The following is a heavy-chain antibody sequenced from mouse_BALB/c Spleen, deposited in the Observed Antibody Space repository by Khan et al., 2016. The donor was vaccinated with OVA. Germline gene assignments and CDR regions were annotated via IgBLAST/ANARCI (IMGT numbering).Heavy chain of an antibody. D-gene: IGHD2-14*01. V-gene: IGHV2-4-1*01. Sequence: QVQLKQSGPGLVQPSQSLSITCTVSGFSLTTYGVHWVRQSPGKGLEWLGLIWSGGNTDYNAAFISSLSISKDNSKSKVFFKMNSLQDDETAIYYCARNSYMYDFTYWGQGTLVTVSA. CDR1: GFSLTTYG. J-gene: IGHJ3*01. CDR3: ARNSYMYDFTY. CDR2: IWSGGNT.